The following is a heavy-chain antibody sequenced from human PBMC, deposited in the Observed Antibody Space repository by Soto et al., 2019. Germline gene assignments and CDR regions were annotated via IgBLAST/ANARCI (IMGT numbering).Heavy chain of an antibody. CDR3: ASQGSDYPVNWSSGRGLGAFDI. CDR1: GYTFTSYG. CDR2: ISAYNGNT. V-gene: IGHV1-18*01. J-gene: IGHJ3*02. Sequence: QGQLVQSGAEVKKPGASVKVSCKASGYTFTSYGISWVRQAPGQGQEWMGWISAYNGNTNYTQKRQRRGTMTTDTSTSTAYMELRSLRSDDTAVYYCASQGSDYPVNWSSGRGLGAFDIWGQGTMVTVSS. D-gene: IGHD3-10*01.